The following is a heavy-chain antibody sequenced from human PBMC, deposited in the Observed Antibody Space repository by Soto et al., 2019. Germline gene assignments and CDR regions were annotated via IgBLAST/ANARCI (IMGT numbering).Heavy chain of an antibody. J-gene: IGHJ6*02. CDR2: IYPGDSDT. V-gene: IGHV5-51*01. CDR3: ARQVDTAIGGDYYYYAMDV. CDR1: GYSFTSYW. Sequence: WESLKISCKGSGYSFTSYWIGWVRQMPGKGLEWMGIIYPGDSDTRYSPSFQGQVTISADQSISTAYLQWSSLKASDTAMYYCARQVDTAIGGDYYYYAMDVWGQGTTVTVSS. D-gene: IGHD5-18*01.